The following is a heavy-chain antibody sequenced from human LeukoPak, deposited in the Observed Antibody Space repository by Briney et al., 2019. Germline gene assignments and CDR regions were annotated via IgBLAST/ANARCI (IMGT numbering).Heavy chain of an antibody. CDR1: GGSISSYY. Sequence: PSETLSLACTVSGGSISSYYWSWIRQPPGKGLEWIGSIYYSGSTYYNPSLKSRVTISVDTSKNQFSLKLSSVTAADTAVYYCARPPLGQQQGGDYWGQGTLVTVSS. CDR2: IYYSGST. D-gene: IGHD6-13*01. CDR3: ARPPLGQQQGGDY. V-gene: IGHV4-39*07. J-gene: IGHJ4*02.